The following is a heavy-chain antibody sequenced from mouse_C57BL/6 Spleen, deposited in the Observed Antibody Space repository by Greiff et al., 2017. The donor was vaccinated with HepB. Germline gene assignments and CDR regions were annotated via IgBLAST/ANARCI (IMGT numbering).Heavy chain of an antibody. J-gene: IGHJ2*01. CDR1: GYTFTSYW. CDR2: IYPGSGST. V-gene: IGHV1-55*01. Sequence: VQLQQSGAELVKPGASVKMSCKASGYTFTSYWITWVKQRPGQGLEWIGDIYPGSGSTNYNEKFKSKATLTVDTSSSTAYMQLSSLTSEDSAVYYCARSISLYHYFDYWGQGTTLTVSS. D-gene: IGHD2-1*01. CDR3: ARSISLYHYFDY.